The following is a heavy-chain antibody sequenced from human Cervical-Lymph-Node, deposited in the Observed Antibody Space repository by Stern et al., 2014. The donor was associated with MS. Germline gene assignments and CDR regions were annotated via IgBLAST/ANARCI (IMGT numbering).Heavy chain of an antibody. J-gene: IGHJ4*02. CDR2: ISSSSSII. CDR1: GFSLSNYA. Sequence: EVQLVESGGGLVQPGGSLRLSCVASGFSLSNYAMNWVRQAPGKGLEWFSSISSSSSIIYYGDSVKGRFTISRDNAKNSLYLQMDSLRDEDTAVYYCARSLSLQGIWGQGTLVTVSS. D-gene: IGHD2-21*01. CDR3: ARSLSLQGI. V-gene: IGHV3-48*02.